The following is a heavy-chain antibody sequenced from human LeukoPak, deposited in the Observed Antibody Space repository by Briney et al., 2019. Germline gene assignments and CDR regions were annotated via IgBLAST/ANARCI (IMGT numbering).Heavy chain of an antibody. CDR2: IIPIFGTA. Sequence: SVKVSFKASGGPFSSYAISWVRPAPGQGLEWMGGIIPIFGTANYAQKFQGRVTITADESTSTAYMELSSLRSEDTAVYYCARGPYYYGSGSYVGYYFDYWGQGTLVTVSS. D-gene: IGHD3-10*01. CDR1: GGPFSSYA. V-gene: IGHV1-69*01. J-gene: IGHJ4*02. CDR3: ARGPYYYGSGSYVGYYFDY.